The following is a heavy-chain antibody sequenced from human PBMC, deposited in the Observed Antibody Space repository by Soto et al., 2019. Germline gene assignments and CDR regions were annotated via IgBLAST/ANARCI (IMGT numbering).Heavy chain of an antibody. D-gene: IGHD6-6*01. CDR1: GDSVSSNTAA. J-gene: IGHJ5*02. V-gene: IGHV6-1*01. Sequence: SQTLSLTCAISGDSVSSNTAAWNWIRSSPSRGLEWLGRTYYRSNWRHDYAVSVKSRITVNPDTSKNQFSLKLSSVTAADTAVYYCAREYSSSWGGGDNWFDPWGQGTLVTVSS. CDR3: AREYSSSWGGGDNWFDP. CDR2: TYYRSNWRH.